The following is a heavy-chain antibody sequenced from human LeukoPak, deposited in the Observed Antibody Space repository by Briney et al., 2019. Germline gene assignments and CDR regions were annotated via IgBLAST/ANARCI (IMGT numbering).Heavy chain of an antibody. J-gene: IGHJ4*02. CDR1: GFTFRNYW. D-gene: IGHD2-21*02. CDR3: ERRDYYFDY. V-gene: IGHV3-7*01. Sequence: PGGSLRLSCAASGFTFRNYWMSWVRQAPGKGLEWVANIKQDGSEKYYVDSVKDRFTISRDNAKNSLYLQMNSLRAEDTAVYYCERRDYYFDYWGQGALVTVSS. CDR2: IKQDGSEK.